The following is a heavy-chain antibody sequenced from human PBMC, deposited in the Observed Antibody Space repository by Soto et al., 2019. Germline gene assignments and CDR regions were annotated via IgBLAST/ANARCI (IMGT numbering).Heavy chain of an antibody. CDR2: INYSGRT. J-gene: IGHJ4*02. V-gene: IGHV4-34*01. Sequence: QVQLQQWGAGLLKPSETRSLTCAVHGGSFSDYYWSWIRQPPGKGLEWIGEINYSGRTNYNPSLKSRVTISVDTSKNQFPLTLSSMTAADTAVYYCARTGHLFDYWGQGISVTVSS. CDR1: GGSFSDYY. CDR3: ARTGHLFDY.